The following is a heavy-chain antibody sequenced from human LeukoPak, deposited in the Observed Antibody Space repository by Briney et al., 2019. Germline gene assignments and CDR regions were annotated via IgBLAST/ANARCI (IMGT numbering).Heavy chain of an antibody. CDR2: IVVGSGNT. Sequence: VASVKVSCKASGFTFTSSAMQWVRQARGQRLEWIGWIVVGSGNTNYAQKFQERVTIIRDMSTSTAYMELSSLRSEDTAVYYCAALGYCDSSGNDYWGQGTLVTVSS. D-gene: IGHD3-22*01. CDR3: AALGYCDSSGNDY. V-gene: IGHV1-58*02. J-gene: IGHJ4*02. CDR1: GFTFTSSA.